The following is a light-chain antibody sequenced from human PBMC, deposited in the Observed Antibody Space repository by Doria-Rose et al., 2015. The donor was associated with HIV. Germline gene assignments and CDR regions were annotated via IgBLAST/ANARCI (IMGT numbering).Light chain of an antibody. CDR2: GNI. J-gene: IGLJ1*01. CDR3: QSYDGSLSGYV. V-gene: IGLV1-40*01. Sequence: QSVLTQPPSVSEAPGQRVTISCTGSSPNIGAGYDVHWYQQLPGTAPKLLIYGNINRPSGVPDRISGSKSGTSASLAITGLQAEDEADYYCQSYDGSLSGYVFGTGTKVTVL. CDR1: SPNIGAGYD.